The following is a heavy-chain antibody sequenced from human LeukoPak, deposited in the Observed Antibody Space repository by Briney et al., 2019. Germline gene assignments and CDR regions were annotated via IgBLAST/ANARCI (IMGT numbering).Heavy chain of an antibody. D-gene: IGHD5-24*01. V-gene: IGHV4-39*01. CDR2: IFYSGGP. Sequence: SETLSLTCTVSSGSISGSDYYWGWIRQPPGKGLEWIGSIFYSGGPYYNPSLKSRVTLSVDTSKNQFSLRLSYVTATDTAVYYCARANRRDGYNFDYWGQGTLVTVSS. CDR3: ARANRRDGYNFDY. J-gene: IGHJ4*02. CDR1: SGSISGSDYY.